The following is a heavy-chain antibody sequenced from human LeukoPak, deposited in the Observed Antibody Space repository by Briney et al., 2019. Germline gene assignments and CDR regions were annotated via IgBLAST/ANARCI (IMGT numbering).Heavy chain of an antibody. CDR2: TNHSGYT. CDR1: GGSFSAYY. J-gene: IGHJ4*02. D-gene: IGHD6-13*01. CDR3: ARVAAAGNYYFDY. Sequence: PSETLSLTCAVYGGSFSAYYWSWIRQPPGKGLVYIGETNHSGYTNYTPSLKSRVTISVDTSKNQFSLKLSSVTAADTAVYFCARVAAAGNYYFDYWGQGTLVTVSS. V-gene: IGHV4-34*01.